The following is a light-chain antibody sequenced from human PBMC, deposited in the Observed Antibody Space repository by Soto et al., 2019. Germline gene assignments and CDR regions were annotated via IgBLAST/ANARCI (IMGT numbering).Light chain of an antibody. J-gene: IGLJ2*01. V-gene: IGLV2-14*01. CDR1: SSDVGGYNY. CDR3: SSYTSSNTLL. CDR2: EVI. Sequence: QSALTQPASVSGSPGQSITISCTGTSSDVGGYNYVSWYQQHPGKAPKLMIYEVINRPSGVSDRFSGSKSANTASLTISGLQPEDEADYYCSSYTSSNTLLFGGGTKLTVL.